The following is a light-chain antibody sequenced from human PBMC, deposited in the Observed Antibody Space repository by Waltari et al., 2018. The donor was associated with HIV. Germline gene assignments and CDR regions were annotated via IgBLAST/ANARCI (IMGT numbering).Light chain of an antibody. J-gene: IGLJ3*02. V-gene: IGLV1-51*01. Sequence: QSVLTQPPSVSAAPGQKVFISCSGSSPNIGNNYVSWYQQLPGKAPKLLMYDSNKRPSGIPDRFSGSKSGTSATLAITGLQTGDEADYYCVTWDFSLSAVVFGGGTKLTVL. CDR1: SPNIGNNY. CDR3: VTWDFSLSAVV. CDR2: DSN.